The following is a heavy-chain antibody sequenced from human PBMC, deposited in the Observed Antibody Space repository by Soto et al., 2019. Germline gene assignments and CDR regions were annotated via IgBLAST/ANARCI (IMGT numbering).Heavy chain of an antibody. V-gene: IGHV3-23*01. CDR1: GFTFSRYV. CDR2: INSNGDST. CDR3: ARVPDLDYCSRTSCLYYFDY. Sequence: EVQLLESGGGLVQPGGSLRLSCVASGFTFSRYVMIWVRQAPGTGLEWVSTINSNGDSTYYADSVKGRFTISRDNSMNSLYLQGNSLRAEDTAVYYCARVPDLDYCSRTSCLYYFDYWGQGALVTVSS. J-gene: IGHJ4*02. D-gene: IGHD2-2*01.